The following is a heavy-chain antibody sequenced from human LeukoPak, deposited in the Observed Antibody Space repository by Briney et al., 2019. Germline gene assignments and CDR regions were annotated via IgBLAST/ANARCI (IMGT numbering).Heavy chain of an antibody. CDR2: INHSGST. Sequence: PSETLSLTCAVYGGSFSGYYWSWIRQPPGKGLEWIGEINHSGSTNYNPSLKSRVTISVDTSKNQFSLKLSSVTAADTAVYYCARGPRRILWFGELNWFDPWGQGTLVTVSS. V-gene: IGHV4-34*01. CDR1: GGSFSGYY. J-gene: IGHJ5*02. D-gene: IGHD3-10*01. CDR3: ARGPRRILWFGELNWFDP.